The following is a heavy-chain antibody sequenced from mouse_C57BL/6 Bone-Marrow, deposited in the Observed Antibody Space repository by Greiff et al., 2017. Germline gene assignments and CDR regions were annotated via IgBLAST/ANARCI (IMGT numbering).Heavy chain of an antibody. CDR2: INYDGSST. CDR1: GFTFSDYY. J-gene: IGHJ4*01. Sequence: EVKVVEPEGGLVQPGSSMKLSCTASGFTFSDYYMAWVRQVPEKGLEWVANINYDGSSTYYLDPLKSRFIITRDNAKNILYMQMSRLKSEDTASYYCARGEIYYGNYDYAMDYWGQGTSVTVSS. V-gene: IGHV5-16*01. CDR3: ARGEIYYGNYDYAMDY. D-gene: IGHD2-1*01.